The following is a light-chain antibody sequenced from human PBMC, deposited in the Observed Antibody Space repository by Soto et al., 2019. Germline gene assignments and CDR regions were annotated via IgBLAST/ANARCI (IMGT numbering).Light chain of an antibody. CDR2: DDS. Sequence: SYELTQPPSVSVAPGQTARITXXXXXIGSKSVHWYQQKPGQAPVLVVYDDSDRPSGIPERFSGSNSGNTATLTISRVEAGDEADYYCQVWDGRSDHVVFGGGTKLTVL. CDR3: QVWDGRSDHVV. J-gene: IGLJ3*02. V-gene: IGLV3-21*02. CDR1: XIGSKS.